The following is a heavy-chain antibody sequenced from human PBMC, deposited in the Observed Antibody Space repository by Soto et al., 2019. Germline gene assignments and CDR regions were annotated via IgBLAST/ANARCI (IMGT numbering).Heavy chain of an antibody. Sequence: QVQLQQWGAGLLKPSETLSLTCGVYGGSFSGYYWSWIRQPPGKGLEWLGDIIHIGSTTYNSALKSRVPMLIEPSKKQFTLKLMCVTAAETAVYYCASGSRGIGAAGAVAWFVPWGQGTLVTVSS. CDR2: IIHIGST. D-gene: IGHD6-13*01. CDR3: ASGSRGIGAAGAVAWFVP. CDR1: GGSFSGYY. V-gene: IGHV4-34*12. J-gene: IGHJ5*02.